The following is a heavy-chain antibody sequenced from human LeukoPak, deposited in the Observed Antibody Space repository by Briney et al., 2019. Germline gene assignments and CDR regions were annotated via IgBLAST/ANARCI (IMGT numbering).Heavy chain of an antibody. CDR1: GGSISSSSYF. CDR3: TRRRHGTGYRDY. Sequence: PSETLSLTCTVSGGSISSSSYFWGWIRQPPGKGLEWIGSIYDSGCTNYNPSLKSRVTISVDTSNNHFSLKLSSVTAADTAVYYCTRRRHGTGYRDYWGQGTLVTVSS. CDR2: IYDSGCT. D-gene: IGHD1-7*01. V-gene: IGHV4-39*02. J-gene: IGHJ4*02.